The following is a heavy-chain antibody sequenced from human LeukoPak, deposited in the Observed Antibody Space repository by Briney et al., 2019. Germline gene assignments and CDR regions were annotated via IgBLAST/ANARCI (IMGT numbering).Heavy chain of an antibody. D-gene: IGHD3-22*01. J-gene: IGHJ1*01. CDR2: ISSSSSYI. CDR3: ARDPHYYYDSSGYYLKYFQH. V-gene: IGHV3-21*01. Sequence: GGSLRLSCAASGFTFSSYGMHWVRQAPGKGLEWVSSISSSSSYIYYADSVKGRFTISRDNAKNSLYLQMNSLRAEDTAVYYCARDPHYYYDSSGYYLKYFQHWGQGTLVTVSS. CDR1: GFTFSSYG.